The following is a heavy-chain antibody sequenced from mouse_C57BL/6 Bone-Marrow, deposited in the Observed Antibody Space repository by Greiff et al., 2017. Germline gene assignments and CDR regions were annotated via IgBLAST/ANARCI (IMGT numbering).Heavy chain of an antibody. D-gene: IGHD2-2*01. CDR1: GFSLTSYG. V-gene: IGHV2-3*01. Sequence: VKLQESGPGLVAPSQSLSITCSVSGFSLTSYGVSWVRQPPGKGLVWLGVIWGDGSTNFHSPLISRLSISKDKTKSQVFLKLDSLQTNDTAKYYCVYGYDCYAMDDWGQGTSVTVSS. J-gene: IGHJ4*01. CDR3: VYGYDCYAMDD. CDR2: IWGDGST.